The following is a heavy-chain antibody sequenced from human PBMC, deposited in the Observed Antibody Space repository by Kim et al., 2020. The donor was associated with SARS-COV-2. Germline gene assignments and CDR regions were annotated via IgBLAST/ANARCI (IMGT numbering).Heavy chain of an antibody. Sequence: GGSLRLSCAASGFTFSSYGMHWVRQAPGKGLEWVAVMSYDGTDQYYADSVRGRFTISRDNSKNTLFLQMNSLRAEDTAVYYCAKGGYYDNTGYPQTVFDYWGQGTLVTVSS. CDR1: GFTFSSYG. CDR2: MSYDGTDQ. D-gene: IGHD3-22*01. CDR3: AKGGYYDNTGYPQTVFDY. J-gene: IGHJ4*02. V-gene: IGHV3-30*18.